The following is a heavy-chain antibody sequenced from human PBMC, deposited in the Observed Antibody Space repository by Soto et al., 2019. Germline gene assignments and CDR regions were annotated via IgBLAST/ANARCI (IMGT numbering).Heavy chain of an antibody. V-gene: IGHV3-30-3*01. J-gene: IGHJ3*01. CDR1: GFTFSNYA. D-gene: IGHD6-13*01. CDR2: ILSDKINK. Sequence: QVQLGESGGGVVQPGRSLRLSCAASGFTFSNYAMHWVRQVPGKGLEWEAAILSDKINKYSADSVKGRFTTSRDNSKNTLYLQMNSLRPEDTAVYYCAIIATSGGGDSFDLWGQGTMVTVSS. CDR3: AIIATSGGGDSFDL.